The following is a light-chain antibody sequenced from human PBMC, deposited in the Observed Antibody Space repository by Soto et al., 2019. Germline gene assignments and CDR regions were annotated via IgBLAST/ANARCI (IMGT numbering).Light chain of an antibody. J-gene: IGKJ1*01. CDR2: KAS. CDR1: QSINRW. Sequence: DMQMTQSPSTLSASVGDRVTITCRASQSINRWLAWYQQKPGKAPKLLIYKASTLESGVPSRFSGSGSGTEFTLTISSLQPNDVAAYYCQQYKSYWTFGQGTKVEIK. CDR3: QQYKSYWT. V-gene: IGKV1-5*03.